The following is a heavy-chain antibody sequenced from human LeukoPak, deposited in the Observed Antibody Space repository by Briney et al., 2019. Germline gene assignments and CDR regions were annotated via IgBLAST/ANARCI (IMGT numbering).Heavy chain of an antibody. CDR3: ARDLHCSSTSCHYYYYMDV. Sequence: SGGSLRLSCAASGFTFSSYSMNWVRQAPGKGLEWVSSISSSSYIYYADSVKGRFTISRDNAKNSLYLQMNSLRAEDTAVYYCARDLHCSSTSCHYYYYMDVWGKGTTVTVSS. D-gene: IGHD2-2*01. CDR2: ISSSSYI. CDR1: GFTFSSYS. J-gene: IGHJ6*03. V-gene: IGHV3-21*01.